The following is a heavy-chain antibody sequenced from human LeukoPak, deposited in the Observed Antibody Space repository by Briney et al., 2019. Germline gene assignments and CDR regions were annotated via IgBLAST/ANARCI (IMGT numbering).Heavy chain of an antibody. CDR2: ISGSGGST. J-gene: IGHJ4*02. Sequence: PGGSLRLSCAASGFTFSSYAMSWVRHAPGKGLEWVSAISGSGGSTYYADSVKGRFTISRDNSKNTLYLQMNSLRAEDTAVYYCAKDDQPIITHFDYWGQGTLVTVSS. D-gene: IGHD3-22*01. CDR1: GFTFSSYA. CDR3: AKDDQPIITHFDY. V-gene: IGHV3-23*01.